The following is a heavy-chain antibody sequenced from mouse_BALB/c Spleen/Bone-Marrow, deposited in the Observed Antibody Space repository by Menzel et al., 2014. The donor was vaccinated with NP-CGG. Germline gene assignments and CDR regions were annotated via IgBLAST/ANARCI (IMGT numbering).Heavy chain of an antibody. V-gene: IGHV4-1*02. CDR1: GFDFSGYW. CDR2: INPDSTTI. J-gene: IGHJ3*01. Sequence: EVKLQESGGGLVQPGGPLKLSCPASGFDFSGYWMSWVRQAPGKGLEWIGEINPDSTTINYAPSRKDKFIISRDNAKNTLFLQMSKVRSEDTALYYCARLSYYGRFAYWGQGTLVTVSA. CDR3: ARLSYYGRFAY. D-gene: IGHD1-1*01.